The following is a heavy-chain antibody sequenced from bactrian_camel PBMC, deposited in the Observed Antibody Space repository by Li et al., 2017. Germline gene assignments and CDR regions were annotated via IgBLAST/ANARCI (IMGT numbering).Heavy chain of an antibody. CDR2: IDSDQSI. CDR1: GYIGEGYC. D-gene: IGHD2*01. J-gene: IGHJ4*01. CDR3: AADLGTKRPWTWYRAHEYHY. Sequence: HVQLVESGGGLVQSGGSLKLTCAASGYIGEGYCMGWYRQAPGKGREGVGGIDSDQSISYAASVRGRFTISHDSAKNTLYLRMSSLNAEDTALYYCAADLGTKRPWTWYRAHEYHYWGRGTQVTVS. V-gene: IGHV3S26*01.